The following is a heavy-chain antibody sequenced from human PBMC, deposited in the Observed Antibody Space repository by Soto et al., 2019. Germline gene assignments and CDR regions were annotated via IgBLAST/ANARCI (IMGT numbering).Heavy chain of an antibody. D-gene: IGHD3-10*01. CDR1: GFTFAHFA. V-gene: IGHV3-49*03. CDR2: ITSKRYGGTA. J-gene: IGHJ4*02. Sequence: EVQLVESGGGLAQPGRSLRLSCTSSGFTFAHFALTWFRQAPGRGLECVGFITSKRYGGTAEYAASVKGRFTISRDDSKSIAYLQMDSLKTEDTGICYCARLPPNNYGWGTYPFDFWGQGARVTVSS. CDR3: ARLPPNNYGWGTYPFDF.